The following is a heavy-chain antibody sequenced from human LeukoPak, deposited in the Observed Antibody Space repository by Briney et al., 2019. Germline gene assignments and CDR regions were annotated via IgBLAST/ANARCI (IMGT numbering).Heavy chain of an antibody. J-gene: IGHJ6*02. D-gene: IGHD6-13*01. Sequence: GASVKVSCKASGYTFTSYGISWVRQAPGQGLEWMGWISAYNGNTNYAQKLQGRVTMTTDTSTSTAYMELRSLRSDDTAVYYCARDCYGYGSSCPTDYYNYGMDVWGQGTTVTVSS. CDR1: GYTFTSYG. CDR3: ARDCYGYGSSCPTDYYNYGMDV. V-gene: IGHV1-18*01. CDR2: ISAYNGNT.